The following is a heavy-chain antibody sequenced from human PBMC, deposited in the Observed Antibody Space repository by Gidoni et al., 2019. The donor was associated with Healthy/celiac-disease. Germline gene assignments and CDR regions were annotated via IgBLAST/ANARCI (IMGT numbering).Heavy chain of an antibody. D-gene: IGHD3-10*01. CDR2: ISWNSGSI. J-gene: IGHJ4*02. CDR1: GCTFDDYA. CDR3: AKDPIVRPSYFDY. V-gene: IGHV3-9*01. Sequence: EVQLVESGGGLVQPGRSLRLSCAASGCTFDDYAMHWVRQAPGKGLGWVSGISWNSGSIGYADSVKGRFTISRDNAKNSLYLQMNSLRAEDTALYYCAKDPIVRPSYFDYWGQGTLVTVSS.